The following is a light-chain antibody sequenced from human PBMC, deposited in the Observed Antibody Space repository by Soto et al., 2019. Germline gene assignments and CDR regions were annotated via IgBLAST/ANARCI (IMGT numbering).Light chain of an antibody. CDR1: NSDVGGYNF. CDR3: SSYAGTNQAVV. Sequence: QSALTQPPSASGSPGQSVTISCTGTNSDVGGYNFVSWYQQHPGKAPKLMIFEVTKRPSGVPDRFSGSKSGNTASLTVSGLQAEDEAVYYCSSYAGTNQAVVFGGGTKLTVL. CDR2: EVT. J-gene: IGLJ2*01. V-gene: IGLV2-8*01.